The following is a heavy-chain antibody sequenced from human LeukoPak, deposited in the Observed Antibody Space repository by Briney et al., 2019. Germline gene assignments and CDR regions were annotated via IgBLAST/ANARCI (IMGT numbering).Heavy chain of an antibody. V-gene: IGHV1-18*01. CDR1: GYTFTSYG. CDR2: ISAYNGNT. CDR3: ARVPGLWFGELFHDY. D-gene: IGHD3-10*01. Sequence: ASVKVSCKASGYTFTSYGISWVRQAPGQGLEWMGWISAYNGNTNYAQKLQGRITMTTDTSTSTAYMELRSLRSDDTAVYYCARVPGLWFGELFHDYWGQGTLVTVSS. J-gene: IGHJ4*02.